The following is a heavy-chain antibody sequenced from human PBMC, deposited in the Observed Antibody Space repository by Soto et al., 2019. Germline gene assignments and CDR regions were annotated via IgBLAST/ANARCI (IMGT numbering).Heavy chain of an antibody. CDR3: ARDRYYDSSGYYYMYAFDI. J-gene: IGHJ3*02. D-gene: IGHD3-22*01. Sequence: GGSLRLSCAASGFTFSSYSMNWVRQAPGKGLEWVSSISSSSSYIYYADSVKGRFTISRDNAKNSLYLQMNSLRAEDTAVYYCARDRYYDSSGYYYMYAFDIWGQGTMVTVSS. CDR1: GFTFSSYS. CDR2: ISSSSSYI. V-gene: IGHV3-21*01.